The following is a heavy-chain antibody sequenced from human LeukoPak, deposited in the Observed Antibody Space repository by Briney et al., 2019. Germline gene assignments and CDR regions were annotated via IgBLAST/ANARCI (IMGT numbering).Heavy chain of an antibody. Sequence: SETLSLTCTVSGGSISSHYWSWIRQSPGKGLEWIGCIFYTGNTNYNPSLKSRVTISVDTSKKQFSLRLSSVTAADTAVYYCARHGGNSVYEPFEHWGQGTLVNVSS. V-gene: IGHV4-59*08. CDR1: GGSISSHY. J-gene: IGHJ4*02. CDR3: ARHGGNSVYEPFEH. CDR2: IFYTGNT. D-gene: IGHD5/OR15-5a*01.